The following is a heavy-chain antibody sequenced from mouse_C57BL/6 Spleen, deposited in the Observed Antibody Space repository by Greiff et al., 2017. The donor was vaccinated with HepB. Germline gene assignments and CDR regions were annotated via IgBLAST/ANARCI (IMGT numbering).Heavy chain of an antibody. J-gene: IGHJ3*01. CDR1: GFNIKDDY. CDR2: IDPENGDT. D-gene: IGHD2-4*01. V-gene: IGHV14-4*01. CDR3: TTSGWVNYDYDGFAY. Sequence: VQLQQSGAELVRPGASVKLSCTASGFNIKDDYMHWVKQRPEQGLEWIGWIDPENGDTEYASKFQGKATITADTSSNTAYLQLSSLTYEDTAVYYCTTSGWVNYDYDGFAYWGQGTLVTVSA.